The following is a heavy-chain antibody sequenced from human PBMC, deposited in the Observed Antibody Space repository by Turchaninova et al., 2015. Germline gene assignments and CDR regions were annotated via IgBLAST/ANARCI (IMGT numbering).Heavy chain of an antibody. J-gene: IGHJ6*02. CDR2: VSSIGRSQ. Sequence: QVQLVESGGGVVQPGRSLRLSCAASGFTFSSYGMQWVRRAPGKGMEWWAVVSSIGRSQIYAASVKGRKMNSMRGEYTCGNYWAKDNGGSYGYRDYYYGMDVWGQGTTVTVSS. CDR1: GFTFSSYG. CDR3: YGMDV. V-gene: IGHV3-30*03. D-gene: IGHD5-18*01.